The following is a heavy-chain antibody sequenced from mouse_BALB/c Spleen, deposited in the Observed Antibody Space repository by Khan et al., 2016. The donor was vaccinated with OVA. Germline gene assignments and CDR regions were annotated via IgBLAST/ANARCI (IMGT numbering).Heavy chain of an antibody. V-gene: IGHV3-2*02. J-gene: IGHJ2*01. CDR1: GYSITSDYA. Sequence: EVQLQESGPGLVKPSQSLSLTCTVTGYSITSDYAWNWIRQSPGNQLEWMGYIRYSGRTSYNPSLKSRISITRDTSKNQFFLQLNSVTTEDTATYDCTRPVSITTVVATDFDYWGQGTTLTVSS. CDR2: IRYSGRT. D-gene: IGHD1-1*01. CDR3: TRPVSITTVVATDFDY.